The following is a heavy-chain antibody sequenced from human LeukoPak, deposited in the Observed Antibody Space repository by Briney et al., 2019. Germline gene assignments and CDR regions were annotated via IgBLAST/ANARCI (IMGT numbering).Heavy chain of an antibody. Sequence: GESLKSSCASTSSNTCVGWVRQMDGKGPGWMRIIYVSDSQTGYSPSFQGQVTMSADKCNKIAYLQWSSLKASDTAMYYCAKPDKWEDKFFDSWGQGTLVTVSS. CDR2: IYVSDSQT. D-gene: IGHD1-26*01. CDR3: AKPDKWEDKFFDS. CDR1: STSSNTC. J-gene: IGHJ4*02. V-gene: IGHV5-51*01.